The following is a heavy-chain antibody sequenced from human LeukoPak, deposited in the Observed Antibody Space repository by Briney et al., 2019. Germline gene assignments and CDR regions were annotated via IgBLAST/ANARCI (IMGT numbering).Heavy chain of an antibody. CDR2: INPNNGDT. D-gene: IGHD4-23*01. Sequence: ASVKVSCKVSGYPFSVYYLHWLRQAPRQGFGWMGWINPNNGDTRYAERFQGRVTMTRDTSLTTVYMDLSSLISDDTAVYYCARGPRHGGFDYWGQGSLVTVSS. CDR1: GYPFSVYY. J-gene: IGHJ4*02. CDR3: ARGPRHGGFDY. V-gene: IGHV1-2*02.